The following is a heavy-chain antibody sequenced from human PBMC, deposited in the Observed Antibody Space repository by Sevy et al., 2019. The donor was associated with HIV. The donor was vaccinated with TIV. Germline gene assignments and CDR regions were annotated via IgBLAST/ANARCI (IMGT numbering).Heavy chain of an antibody. V-gene: IGHV3-48*02. J-gene: IGHJ4*02. CDR3: AREHTGSFPDF. CDR2: ISRASDSI. CDR1: GFTFRDYP. Sequence: GGSLRLSCAASGFTFRDYPMNWIRQAPGKGLEWLSYISRASDSIYYAHSVMGRFTVSRDNAKNSLYLQMDRLSDEDTAIYYCAREHTGSFPDFCGQGTLVTVSS. D-gene: IGHD1-26*01.